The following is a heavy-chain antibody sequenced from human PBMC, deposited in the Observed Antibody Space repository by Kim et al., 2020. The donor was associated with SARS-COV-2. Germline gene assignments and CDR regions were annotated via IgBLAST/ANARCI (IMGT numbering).Heavy chain of an antibody. CDR2: ISYDGSNK. V-gene: IGHV3-30-3*01. CDR1: GFTFSSCA. CDR3: ARDPWPRFLGLTYYYYG. D-gene: IGHD5-12*01. J-gene: IGHJ6*01. Sequence: GGSLRLSCAASGFTFSSCAIHWVRQAPGKGLEWVAVISYDGSNKNYADSVKGRFTISRDNSKNTLYLQMNSLRAEDTALYYCARDPWPRFLGLTYYYYG.